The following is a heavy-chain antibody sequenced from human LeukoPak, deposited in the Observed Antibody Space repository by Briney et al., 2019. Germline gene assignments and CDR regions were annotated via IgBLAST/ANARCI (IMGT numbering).Heavy chain of an antibody. Sequence: PGGSLRLSCTASGFTFSDYAMRWFRQAPGKGLEWVGFIRNKAYGGTAEYAASVKGRFTISRDDSKTIAYLQMNSLKTEDTAVYYCTREKRYFDWFQADYWGQGTLVTVSS. CDR3: TREKRYFDWFQADY. CDR2: IRNKAYGGTA. CDR1: GFTFSDYA. D-gene: IGHD3-9*01. V-gene: IGHV3-49*03. J-gene: IGHJ4*02.